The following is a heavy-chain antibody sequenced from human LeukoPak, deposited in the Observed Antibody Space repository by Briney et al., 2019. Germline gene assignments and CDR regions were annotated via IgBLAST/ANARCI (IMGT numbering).Heavy chain of an antibody. Sequence: SETLSLTCTVSGGSISNYYGSWIRQPPGKGLEWIGYIYYTGDTNYTPSLKSRVTISADMSKNQFSLNLTSVTAADTAVYYCVRFPAKKADWGQGTLVTVSS. J-gene: IGHJ4*02. D-gene: IGHD2-2*01. CDR2: IYYTGDT. CDR1: GGSISNYY. V-gene: IGHV4-59*08. CDR3: VRFPAKKAD.